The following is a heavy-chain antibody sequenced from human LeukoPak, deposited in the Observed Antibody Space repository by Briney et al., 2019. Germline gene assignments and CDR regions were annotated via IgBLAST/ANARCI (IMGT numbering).Heavy chain of an antibody. CDR1: GFTFDDYA. Sequence: GRSLRLSCAASGFTFDDYAMHWVRQAPGKGLEWVSGISWNSGSTGYADSVKGRFTISRDNAKNSLYLQMNSLRAEDTALYYCAKDVGLAAAGDAFDIWGQGTMVTVSS. V-gene: IGHV3-9*01. CDR3: AKDVGLAAAGDAFDI. D-gene: IGHD6-13*01. CDR2: ISWNSGST. J-gene: IGHJ3*02.